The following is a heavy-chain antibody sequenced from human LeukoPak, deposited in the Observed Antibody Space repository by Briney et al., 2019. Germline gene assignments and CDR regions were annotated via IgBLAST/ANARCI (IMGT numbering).Heavy chain of an antibody. Sequence: PSETLSLTCTVSGGSISSSYYWSWIRQPPGKGLEWIGFIYYTGNTNYNPSPKSRVTISVDTSKNQFSLKLSSVTAADTAVYYCARDQYYDAFDIWGQGTMVIVSS. CDR1: GGSISSSYY. CDR2: IYYTGNT. D-gene: IGHD1-26*01. V-gene: IGHV4-59*01. J-gene: IGHJ3*02. CDR3: ARDQYYDAFDI.